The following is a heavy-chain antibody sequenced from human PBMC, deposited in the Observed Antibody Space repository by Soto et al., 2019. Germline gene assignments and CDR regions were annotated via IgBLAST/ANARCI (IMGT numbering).Heavy chain of an antibody. CDR2: INPATGAA. CDR1: GYPVTAYY. D-gene: IGHD2-15*01. Sequence: QLHLVQSGAVVKKPGASVTVSCSASGYPVTAYYMHWVRQAPGRGLEWMGGINPATGAANYTQTFQGRVTMTRDTSTSTVFMGLSGLTSEDTAVFYCARGGGVGVAGSAAFDMWGQGTLVTVSS. CDR3: ARGGGVGVAGSAAFDM. V-gene: IGHV1-2*02. J-gene: IGHJ3*02.